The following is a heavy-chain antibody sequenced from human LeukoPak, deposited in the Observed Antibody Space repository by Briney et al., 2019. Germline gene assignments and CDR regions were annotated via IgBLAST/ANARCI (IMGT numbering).Heavy chain of an antibody. CDR1: GGSISSYY. CDR2: IYYSGST. V-gene: IGHV4-59*01. CDR3: ARGGMVHDILTLHWFDP. D-gene: IGHD3-9*01. J-gene: IGHJ5*02. Sequence: SETLSLTCTVSGGSISSYYWSWIRQPPGKGLEWIGYIYYSGSTNYNPSLKSRVTISVDTSKNQFSLKLSSVTAADTAVYYCARGGMVHDILTLHWFDPWGQGTLVTVSS.